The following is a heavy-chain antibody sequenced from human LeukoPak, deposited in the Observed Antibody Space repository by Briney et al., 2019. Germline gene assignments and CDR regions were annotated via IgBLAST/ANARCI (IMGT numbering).Heavy chain of an antibody. CDR2: INHSGST. CDR1: GGSFSSYY. Sequence: PSETLSLTCAVYGGSFSSYYWSWIRQPPGKGLEGIGEINHSGSTNYNPSLKSRVTISVDTSKNQFSLKLSSVTAADTAVYYCARAYSSSWYYFDYWGQGTLVTVSS. J-gene: IGHJ4*02. V-gene: IGHV4-34*01. D-gene: IGHD6-13*01. CDR3: ARAYSSSWYYFDY.